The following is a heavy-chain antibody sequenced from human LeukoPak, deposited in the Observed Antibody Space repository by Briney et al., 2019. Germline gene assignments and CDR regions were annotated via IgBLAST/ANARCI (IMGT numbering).Heavy chain of an antibody. CDR1: GFTFSSYG. J-gene: IGHJ4*02. Sequence: PGGSLRLSCAASGFTFSSYGMHWVRQAPGKGLEWVAFIRYDGSNKYYADSVKGRFTISRDNSKNTLYLQMNSLRAEDTAVYYCAKVDRGIAAAGHFDYWGQGTLVTVSS. CDR3: AKVDRGIAAAGHFDY. CDR2: IRYDGSNK. V-gene: IGHV3-30*02. D-gene: IGHD6-13*01.